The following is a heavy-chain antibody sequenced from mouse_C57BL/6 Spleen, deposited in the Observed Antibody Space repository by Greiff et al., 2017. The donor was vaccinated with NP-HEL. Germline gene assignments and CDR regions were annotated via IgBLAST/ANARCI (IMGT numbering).Heavy chain of an antibody. V-gene: IGHV5-6*01. CDR3: ARDYYGSSYGWYFDV. Sequence: DVQLQESGGDLVKPGGSLKLSCAASGFTFSSYGMSWVRQTPDKRLEWVATISSCGSYTYYPDSVKGRFTISRDNAKNTLYLQMSSLKSEDTAMYYCARDYYGSSYGWYFDVWGTGTTVTVSS. CDR2: ISSCGSYT. D-gene: IGHD1-1*01. J-gene: IGHJ1*03. CDR1: GFTFSSYG.